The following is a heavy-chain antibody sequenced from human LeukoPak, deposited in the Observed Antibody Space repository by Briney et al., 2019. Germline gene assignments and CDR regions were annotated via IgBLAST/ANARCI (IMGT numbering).Heavy chain of an antibody. CDR2: IYTSGST. Sequence: SETLSLTCTVSGGSISNYYWNWIRQPAGKGLEWIGRIYTSGSTNYDPSLKSRVTMSVDTSKNQISLKLSSVTAADTAAYYCASGLQFRILDYWGQGTLVTVSS. V-gene: IGHV4-4*07. CDR3: ASGLQFRILDY. CDR1: GGSISNYY. D-gene: IGHD5-24*01. J-gene: IGHJ4*02.